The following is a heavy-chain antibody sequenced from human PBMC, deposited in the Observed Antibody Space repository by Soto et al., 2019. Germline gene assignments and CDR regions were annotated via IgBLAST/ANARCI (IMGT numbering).Heavy chain of an antibody. CDR3: ARGRRITIFGVVMAHYYFDY. J-gene: IGHJ4*02. CDR2: MNPNSGNT. Sequence: AAVKVSCKDCRYTFPSYDINWVRPATGQGLAGMGWMNPNSGNTGYAQKFQSRVTMTRNTSISTAYKELSSLRSEDTAVYYCARGRRITIFGVVMAHYYFDYWGQGTLVTVSS. CDR1: RYTFPSYD. V-gene: IGHV1-8*01. D-gene: IGHD3-3*01.